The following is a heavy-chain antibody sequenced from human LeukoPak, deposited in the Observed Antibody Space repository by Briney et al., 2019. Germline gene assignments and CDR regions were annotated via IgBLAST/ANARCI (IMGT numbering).Heavy chain of an antibody. CDR3: ARDSDTYYDTLTGYLEAYYGMDV. D-gene: IGHD3-9*01. V-gene: IGHV1-2*02. Sequence: ASVTVSCKASGYTFTGYYLHWVRQAPGQGLEWMGWINPNSGGTNYAQKFQGRVTMTRDTSISTAYMELSRLRSDDTAVYYCARDSDTYYDTLTGYLEAYYGMDVWGQGTTVTVSS. J-gene: IGHJ6*02. CDR1: GYTFTGYY. CDR2: INPNSGGT.